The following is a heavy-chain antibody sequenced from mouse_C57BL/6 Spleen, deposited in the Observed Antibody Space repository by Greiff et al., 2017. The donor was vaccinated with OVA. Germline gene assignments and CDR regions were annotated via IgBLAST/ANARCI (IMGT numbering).Heavy chain of an antibody. CDR2: INPSTGGT. V-gene: IGHV1-42*01. CDR3: ARQAVVDWYFDV. Sequence: VQLQQSGPELVKPGASVKISCKASGYSFTGYYMNWVKQSPEKSLEWIGEINPSTGGTTYNQKFKAKATLTVVKSASTAYMQHKSQTAEDSAVYYCARQAVVDWYFDVWGTGTTVTVSS. J-gene: IGHJ1*03. D-gene: IGHD1-1*01. CDR1: GYSFTGYY.